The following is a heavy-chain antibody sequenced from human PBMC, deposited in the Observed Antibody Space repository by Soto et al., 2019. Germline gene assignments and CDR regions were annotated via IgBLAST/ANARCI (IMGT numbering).Heavy chain of an antibody. J-gene: IGHJ3*02. CDR3: AKDAVRYNGIYDPFDI. Sequence: EVQLLESGGGLVQPGGSLRLSCVASGFTLSNYAMSWVRQAPGKGLEWVSVIDGDGSAKFADSVKGRLTVSRDNSKNTLYLQTHSLSAEDSAIYYCAKDAVRYNGIYDPFDIWGRGTMVTVSS. CDR2: IDGDGSA. V-gene: IGHV3-23*01. CDR1: GFTLSNYA. D-gene: IGHD1-1*01.